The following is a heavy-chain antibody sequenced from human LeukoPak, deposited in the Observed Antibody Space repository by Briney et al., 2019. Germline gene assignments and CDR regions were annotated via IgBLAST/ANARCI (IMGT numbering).Heavy chain of an antibody. J-gene: IGHJ4*02. CDR3: AGSMVRGVISGDY. CDR2: IYYSGST. CDR1: GGSISSYY. D-gene: IGHD3-10*01. V-gene: IGHV4-59*08. Sequence: SETLSLTCTVSGGSISSYYWSWIRQPPGKGLEWIGYIYYSGSTNYNPSLKSRVTISVDTSKNQFSLKLSSVTAADTAVYYCAGSMVRGVISGDYWGQGTLVTVSS.